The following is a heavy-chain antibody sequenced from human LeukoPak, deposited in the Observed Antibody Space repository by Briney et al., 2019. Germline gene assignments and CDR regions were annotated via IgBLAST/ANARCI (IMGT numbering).Heavy chain of an antibody. J-gene: IGHJ3*02. V-gene: IGHV3-23*01. CDR1: GFTFSSYA. Sequence: PGGSLRLSCAASGFTFSSYAMSWVRQAPGKGLEWVSVISGGGGSTSYAVSVKARFTISRDNSKNTLYLEMNSLRAEDTAVYYCAKTTFRRELPPDDAFDIWGQGTKVTVSS. D-gene: IGHD1-26*01. CDR2: ISGGGGST. CDR3: AKTTFRRELPPDDAFDI.